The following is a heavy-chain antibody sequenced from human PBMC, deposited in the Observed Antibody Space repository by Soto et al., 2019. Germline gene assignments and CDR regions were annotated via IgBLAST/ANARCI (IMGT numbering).Heavy chain of an antibody. J-gene: IGHJ6*02. D-gene: IGHD3-10*01. Sequence: GESLKISCKTSGYSFTSYWIGWVRQMPGKGLEWMGLIYPGVSDSRYSPTFEGQVAFSVDKSINTAYAQWSSLKASDTAMYYCARRGSGNYYYYYGMDVWGQGTTVTVSS. V-gene: IGHV5-51*01. CDR2: IYPGVSDS. CDR1: GYSFTSYW. CDR3: ARRGSGNYYYYYGMDV.